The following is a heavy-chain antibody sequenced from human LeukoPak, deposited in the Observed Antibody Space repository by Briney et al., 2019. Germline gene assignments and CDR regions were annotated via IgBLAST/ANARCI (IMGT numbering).Heavy chain of an antibody. CDR3: ARDMSGSSGPLDY. V-gene: IGHV3-33*01. CDR1: GFTFSSYG. J-gene: IGHJ4*02. Sequence: QPGGSLRLSCAASGFTFSSYGMHWVRQAPGKGLEWVAVIWYDGSNKYYADSVKGRFTISRDNSKNTLYLQMSSLRAEDTAVYYCARDMSGSSGPLDYWGQGTLVTVSS. D-gene: IGHD1-26*01. CDR2: IWYDGSNK.